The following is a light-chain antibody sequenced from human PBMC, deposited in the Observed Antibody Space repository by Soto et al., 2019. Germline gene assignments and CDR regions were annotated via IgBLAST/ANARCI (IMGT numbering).Light chain of an antibody. J-gene: IGLJ1*01. CDR1: SSDVGSYNL. CDR2: EVS. V-gene: IGLV2-23*02. CDR3: CSYAGSSTFRYV. Sequence: QSALTQPASVSGSPGQSITISCTGSSSDVGSYNLVSWYQQHPGKAPKLMIYEVSKRPSGVSNRFSGSKSGNTASLTISGLQAEDEADYYCCSYAGSSTFRYVFVTGTKVTVL.